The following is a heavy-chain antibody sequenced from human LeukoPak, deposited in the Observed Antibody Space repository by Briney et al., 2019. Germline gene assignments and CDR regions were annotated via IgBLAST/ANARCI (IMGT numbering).Heavy chain of an antibody. J-gene: IGHJ4*02. CDR1: GGSISSYY. V-gene: IGHV4-59*08. Sequence: PSETLSLTCTVSGGSISSYYWSWIRQPPGKGLEWIGYIYYSGSTNYNPSLMSRVTISVDTSKNQFSLKLSSVTAADTTVYYCARRSVVTAFDYWGQGTLVAVSS. CDR2: IYYSGST. D-gene: IGHD4-23*01. CDR3: ARRSVVTAFDY.